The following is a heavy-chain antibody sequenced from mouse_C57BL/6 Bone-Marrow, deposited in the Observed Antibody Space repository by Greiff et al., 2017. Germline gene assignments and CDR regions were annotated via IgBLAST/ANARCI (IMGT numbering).Heavy chain of an antibody. CDR2: IYPRSGNT. CDR1: GYTFTSYG. J-gene: IGHJ3*01. CDR3: VYYYGSAWFAY. V-gene: IGHV1-81*01. D-gene: IGHD1-1*01. Sequence: QVQLKESGAELARPGASVKLSCKASGYTFTSYGISWVKQRTGQGLEWIGEIYPRSGNTYYNEKFKGKATLTADKSSSTAYMEHRSLTSEDSAVYFCVYYYGSAWFAYWGQGTLVTVSA.